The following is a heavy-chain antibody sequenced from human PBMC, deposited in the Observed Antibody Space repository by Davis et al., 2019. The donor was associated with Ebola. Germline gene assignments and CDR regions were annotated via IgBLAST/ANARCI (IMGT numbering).Heavy chain of an antibody. J-gene: IGHJ4*02. CDR2: INAGNGNT. V-gene: IGHV1-3*01. Sequence: ASVKVSCKASGYTFTSYAMHWVRQAPGQRLEWMGWINAGNGNTKYSQKFQGRVTITRDTFASTAYMELSSLRSEDTAVYYCARTDCSGGSCYFNGAGFDYWGQGTLVTVSS. CDR3: ARTDCSGGSCYFNGAGFDY. CDR1: GYTFTSYA. D-gene: IGHD2-15*01.